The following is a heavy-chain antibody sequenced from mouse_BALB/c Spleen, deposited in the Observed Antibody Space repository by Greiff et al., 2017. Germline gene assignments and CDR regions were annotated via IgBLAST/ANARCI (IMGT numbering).Heavy chain of an antibody. V-gene: IGHV3-8*02. J-gene: IGHJ2*01. CDR3: ARGGIYGYDDYFDY. CDR2: ISYSGST. Sequence: EVHLVESGPSLVKPSQTLSLTCSVTGDSITSGYWNWIRKFPGNKLEYMGYISYSGSTYYNPSLKSRISITRDTSKNQYYLQLNSVTTEDTATYYCARGGIYGYDDYFDYWGQGTTLTVSS. CDR1: GDSITSGY. D-gene: IGHD2-2*01.